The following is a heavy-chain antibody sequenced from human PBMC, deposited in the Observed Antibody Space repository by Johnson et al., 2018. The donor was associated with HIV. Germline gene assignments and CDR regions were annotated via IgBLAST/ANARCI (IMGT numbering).Heavy chain of an antibody. CDR3: ARDRGSSSWYRDAFDI. V-gene: IGHV3-20*04. J-gene: IGHJ3*02. CDR2: ISWNGANT. Sequence: VQLVESGGGVVRPGGSLRLSCAASGFIFDDYDMNWVRQAPGEGLEWVSSISWNGANTDYTDSVKGRFTISRDNTKNSLYLQMNSLRAEDTAVYYCARDRGSSSWYRDAFDIWGQGTMVTVSS. CDR1: GFIFDDYD. D-gene: IGHD6-13*01.